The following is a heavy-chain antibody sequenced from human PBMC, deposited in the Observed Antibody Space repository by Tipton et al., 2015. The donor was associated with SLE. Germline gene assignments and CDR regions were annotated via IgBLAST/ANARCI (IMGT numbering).Heavy chain of an antibody. CDR3: AKVMGHSNSIDY. CDR2: IKRDGSER. J-gene: IGHJ4*02. D-gene: IGHD4-11*01. V-gene: IGHV3-7*01. CDR1: GFTFSSYW. Sequence: SLRLSCAASGFTFSSYWMTWVRQTPGKGLELVASIKRDGSERFYADSVKGRFTISRDTTQNTMYLQMESLRVEDTAVYYCAKVMGHSNSIDYWGQGTPVTVSS.